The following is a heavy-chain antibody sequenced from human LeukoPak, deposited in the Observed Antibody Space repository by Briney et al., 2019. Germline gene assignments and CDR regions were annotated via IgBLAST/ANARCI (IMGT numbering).Heavy chain of an antibody. CDR2: INPSGGST. V-gene: IGHV1-46*01. Sequence: EASVKVSCKASGYTFTSYYMHWVRQAPGQGLEWMGIINPSGGSTSYAQKFQGRVTMTRDMSTSTVYTELSSLRSEDTAVYYCARAPWGSYWGGDAFDIWGQGTMVTVSS. CDR3: ARAPWGSYWGGDAFDI. CDR1: GYTFTSYY. D-gene: IGHD1-26*01. J-gene: IGHJ3*02.